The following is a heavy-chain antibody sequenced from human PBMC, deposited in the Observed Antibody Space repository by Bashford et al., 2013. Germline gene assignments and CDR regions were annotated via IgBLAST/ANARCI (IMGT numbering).Heavy chain of an antibody. CDR1: GFTFSSYS. CDR2: ISSSSSYI. CDR3: ARDDYGDYVGAFDI. V-gene: IGHV3-21*01. J-gene: IGHJ3*02. D-gene: IGHD4-17*01. Sequence: GSLRLSCAASGFTFSSYSMNWVRQAPGKGLEWVSSISSSSSYIYYADSVKGRFTISRDNAKNSLYLQMNSLRAEDTAVYYCARDDYGDYVGAFDIWGQGTMVTVSS.